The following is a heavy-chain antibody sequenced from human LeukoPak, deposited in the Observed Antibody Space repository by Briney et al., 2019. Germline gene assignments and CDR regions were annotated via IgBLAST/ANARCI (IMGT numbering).Heavy chain of an antibody. CDR2: ISYDGSNK. CDR1: GFTFSSYA. V-gene: IGHV3-30-3*01. D-gene: IGHD6-13*01. J-gene: IGHJ4*02. CDR3: AKEGLGSSWNPNYFDY. Sequence: GGSLRLSCAASGFTFSSYAMHWVRHAPGKGLEWVSDISYDGSNKYYADSVKGRSTISRDNSKNTLYLQMNSLRAEDTAVYYCAKEGLGSSWNPNYFDYWGQGTLVTVSS.